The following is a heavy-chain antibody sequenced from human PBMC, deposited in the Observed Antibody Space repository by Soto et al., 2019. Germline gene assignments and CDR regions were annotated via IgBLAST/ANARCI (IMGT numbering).Heavy chain of an antibody. CDR1: GGTFSSYA. Sequence: SVKVSCKASGGTFSSYAISWVRQAPGQGLEWMGGIIPIFGTANYAQKFQGRVTITADESTSTAYMELSSLRSEDTAVYYCARDAGDYYDSSGYLGWGQRNLVTVCS. CDR2: IIPIFGTA. J-gene: IGHJ4*02. D-gene: IGHD3-22*01. CDR3: ARDAGDYYDSSGYLG. V-gene: IGHV1-69*13.